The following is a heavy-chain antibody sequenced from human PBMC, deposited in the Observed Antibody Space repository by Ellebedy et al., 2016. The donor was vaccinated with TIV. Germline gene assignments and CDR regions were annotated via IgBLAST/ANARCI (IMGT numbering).Heavy chain of an antibody. V-gene: IGHV5-51*01. D-gene: IGHD4-17*01. CDR3: ARLGGGDILFWYFDL. CDR1: GYSFTSYW. J-gene: IGHJ2*01. CDR2: IYPGDSDT. Sequence: GESLKISCKGSGYSFTSYWIGWVRQMPGKGLEWMGIIYPGDSDTRYSPSFQGQVTISADKSINTAYLQWSSLKASDTAMYYCARLGGGDILFWYFDLWGRGTLVTVSS.